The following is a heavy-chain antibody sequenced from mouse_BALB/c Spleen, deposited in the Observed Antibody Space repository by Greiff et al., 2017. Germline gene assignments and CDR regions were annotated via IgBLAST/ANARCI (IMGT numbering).Heavy chain of an antibody. Sequence: EVHLVESGGGLVQPGGSRKLSCAASGFTFSSFGMHWVRQAPEKGLEWVAYISSGSSTIYYADTVKGRFTISRDNPKNTLFLQMTSLRSEDTAMYYCARQRGYGNYVLDYWGQGTTLTVSS. D-gene: IGHD2-10*02. CDR1: GFTFSSFG. CDR2: ISSGSSTI. J-gene: IGHJ2*01. V-gene: IGHV5-17*02. CDR3: ARQRGYGNYVLDY.